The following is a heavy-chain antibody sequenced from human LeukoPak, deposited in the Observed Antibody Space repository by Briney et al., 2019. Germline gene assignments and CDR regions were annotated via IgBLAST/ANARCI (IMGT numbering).Heavy chain of an antibody. CDR1: GGTFSGYY. J-gene: IGHJ4*02. CDR2: INHSGNT. Sequence: SETLSLTCAVYGGTFSGYYWSWIRQPPGKGLEWIGEINHSGNTNYNLSLKSRVTISIDTSKNQFSLKLSSVTAADTAIYYCARPFLRFSSGWHFDYWGQGILVTVSS. D-gene: IGHD6-19*01. CDR3: ARPFLRFSSGWHFDY. V-gene: IGHV4-34*01.